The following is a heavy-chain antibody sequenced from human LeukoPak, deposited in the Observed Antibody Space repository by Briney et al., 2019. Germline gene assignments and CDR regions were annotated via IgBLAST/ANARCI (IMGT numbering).Heavy chain of an antibody. J-gene: IGHJ5*02. CDR1: GGSISSGGYS. V-gene: IGHV4-30-2*05. CDR3: ARGVHDYGDYVDWFDP. CDR2: IYHTGYT. D-gene: IGHD4-17*01. Sequence: SESLSLTCAVSGGSISSGGYSWSWIRQPPGKGLEWIGYIYHTGYTYYNPSLKSRVTISVDTSKNQFSLKLSSVTAADTAVYYCARGVHDYGDYVDWFDPWGQGTLVTVSS.